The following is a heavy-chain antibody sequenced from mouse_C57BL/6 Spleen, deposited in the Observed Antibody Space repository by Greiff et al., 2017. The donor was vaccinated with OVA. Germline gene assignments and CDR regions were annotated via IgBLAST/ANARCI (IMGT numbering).Heavy chain of an antibody. CDR1: ISLSTSGMGL. V-gene: IGHV8-2*01. D-gene: IGHD2-3*01. CDR3: WRPPPYDGYYSYAMDY. J-gene: IGHJ4*01. Sequence: QVTLKESGPGILQPSQTLSLACTFSGISLSTSGMGLSWLRTPSGKALEWLASIWNNDNYYNPSLKSRLTISKETSNYQVFLKLTSVDTADSATYYGAWRPPPYDGYYSYAMDYWGQGTSVTVSS. CDR2: WNNDNY.